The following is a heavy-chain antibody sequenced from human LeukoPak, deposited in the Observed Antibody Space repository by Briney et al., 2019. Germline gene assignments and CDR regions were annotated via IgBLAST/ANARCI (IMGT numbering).Heavy chain of an antibody. V-gene: IGHV3-11*01. CDR3: AKVGPMTSVTRVFRSRTYYYYYMDV. D-gene: IGHD4-17*01. Sequence: GGSLRLSCAASGFTFSDYNMRWIRQAPGKGLEWVSSISRSGSTKYYADSVKGRFTISRDNSKNTLYLQMNSLRAEDTAVYYCAKVGPMTSVTRVFRSRTYYYYYMDVWGKGTTVTVSS. CDR2: ISRSGSTK. J-gene: IGHJ6*03. CDR1: GFTFSDYN.